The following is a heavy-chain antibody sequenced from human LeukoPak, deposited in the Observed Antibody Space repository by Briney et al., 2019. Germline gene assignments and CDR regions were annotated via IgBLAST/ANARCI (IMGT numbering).Heavy chain of an antibody. CDR3: ARAYGSGSSYHPDY. CDR2: ISPNSGGT. D-gene: IGHD3-10*01. V-gene: IGHV1-2*02. J-gene: IGHJ4*02. CDR1: GYTFTDYY. Sequence: ASVKVSCKASGYTFTDYYVHWVRQAPGQGLEWMGWISPNSGGTNYEQKFQGRVTMTRDTSISTAYMELSRLRSDDTAMYYCARAYGSGSSYHPDYWGQGTLVTVSS.